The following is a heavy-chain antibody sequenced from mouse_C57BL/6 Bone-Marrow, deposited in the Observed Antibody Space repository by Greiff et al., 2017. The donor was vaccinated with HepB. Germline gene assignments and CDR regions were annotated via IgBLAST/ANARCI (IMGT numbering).Heavy chain of an antibody. CDR1: GYTFTSYW. CDR2: IYPGSGST. V-gene: IGHV1-55*01. J-gene: IGHJ3*01. CDR3: ASPPYYGSFAY. Sequence: QVHVKQPGAELVKPGASVKMSCKASGYTFTSYWITWVKQRPGQGLEWIGDIYPGSGSTNYNEKFKSKATLTVDTSSSTAYMQLSSLTSEDSAVYYCASPPYYGSFAYWGQGTLVTVSA. D-gene: IGHD1-1*01.